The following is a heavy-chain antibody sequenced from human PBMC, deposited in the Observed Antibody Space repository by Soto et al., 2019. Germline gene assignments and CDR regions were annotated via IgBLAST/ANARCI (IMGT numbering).Heavy chain of an antibody. CDR3: ARDKERITIFGVVNSVTRLDY. CDR1: GDSVSSNSAA. Sequence: PSQTLSLTCVISGDSVSSNSAAWNWIRQSPSRGLEWLGRTYYRSKWYNDYAVSVKSRITINPDTSKNQFSLQLNSVTPEDTAVYYCARDKERITIFGVVNSVTRLDYWGQGTLVTVSS. J-gene: IGHJ4*02. V-gene: IGHV6-1*01. D-gene: IGHD3-3*01. CDR2: TYYRSKWYN.